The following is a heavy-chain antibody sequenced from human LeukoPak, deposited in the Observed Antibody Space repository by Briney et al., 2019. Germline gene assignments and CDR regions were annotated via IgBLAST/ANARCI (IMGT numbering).Heavy chain of an antibody. V-gene: IGHV4-4*02. J-gene: IGHJ4*02. D-gene: IGHD3-10*01. CDR1: GVSISSNLW. CDR3: ARGGDRSFDY. CDR2: IHHSGSI. Sequence: PSGTLSLTCAVSGVSISSNLWWTWVRQPPGKGLEWIAEIHHSGSINYNPSLKSRVTIPVDKAKNQFSLNLNSVTAADTAVYYCARGGDRSFDYWGQGTLVTVSS.